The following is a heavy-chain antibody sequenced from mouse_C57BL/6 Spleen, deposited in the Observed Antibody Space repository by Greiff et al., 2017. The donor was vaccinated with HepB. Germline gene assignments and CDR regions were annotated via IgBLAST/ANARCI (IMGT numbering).Heavy chain of an antibody. CDR1: GYSITSGYY. CDR2: ISYDGSN. CDR3: ARDIYYDYDDYAMDY. V-gene: IGHV3-6*01. Sequence: EVKLQESGPGLVKPSQSLSLTCSVTGYSITSGYYWNWIRQFPGNKLEWMGYISYDGSNNYNPSLKNRISITRDTSKNQFFLKLNSVTTEDTATYYCARDIYYDYDDYAMDYWGQGTSVTVSS. D-gene: IGHD2-4*01. J-gene: IGHJ4*01.